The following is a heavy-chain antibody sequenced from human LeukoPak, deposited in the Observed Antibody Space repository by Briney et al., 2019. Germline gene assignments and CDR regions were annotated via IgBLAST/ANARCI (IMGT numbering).Heavy chain of an antibody. CDR3: ARGGSIAGFFDY. CDR2: LSYDGSNK. CDR1: GFAFSSLA. D-gene: IGHD6-13*01. V-gene: IGHV3-30*03. J-gene: IGHJ4*02. Sequence: GGSLRLSCAAFGFAFSSLAMSWVRQAPGKGLEWVVVLSYDGSNKYYADSVKGRFTISRDNSKNTLYLQMSSLRAEDTAVYYCARGGSIAGFFDYWGQGTLVTVSS.